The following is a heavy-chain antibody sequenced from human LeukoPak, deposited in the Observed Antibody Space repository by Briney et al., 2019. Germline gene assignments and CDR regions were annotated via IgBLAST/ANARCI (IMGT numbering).Heavy chain of an antibody. V-gene: IGHV1-2*02. CDR1: GYTFTGYY. J-gene: IGHJ6*02. CDR2: INPNSGGT. Sequence: ASVKVSCKASGYTFTGYYMHWVRQAPGQGLEWMGWINPNSGGTNYAQKFQGRVTMTRDTSIGTAYMELSRLRSDDTAVYYCARGVPSVLRYFDWSTTHYYYGMDVWGQGTTVTVSS. D-gene: IGHD3-9*01. CDR3: ARGVPSVLRYFDWSTTHYYYGMDV.